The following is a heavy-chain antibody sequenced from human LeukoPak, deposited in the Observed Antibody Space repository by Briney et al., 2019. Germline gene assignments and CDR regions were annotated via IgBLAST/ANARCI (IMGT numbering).Heavy chain of an antibody. J-gene: IGHJ4*02. CDR1: GFTFNSYA. D-gene: IGHD1-26*01. Sequence: PGGSLRLSCAASGFTFNSYAMSWVRQAPGKGLERVSGISGSGGSTYYADSVKGRFTISRDNSKNTLFLQMNSLRAEDTAVYYCAKVYVWELLGNIDYWGQGTLLTVSS. V-gene: IGHV3-23*01. CDR3: AKVYVWELLGNIDY. CDR2: ISGSGGST.